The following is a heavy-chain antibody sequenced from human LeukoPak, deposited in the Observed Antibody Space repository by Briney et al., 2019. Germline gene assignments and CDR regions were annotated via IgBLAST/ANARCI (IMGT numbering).Heavy chain of an antibody. CDR3: ARGRFLDAFDI. J-gene: IGHJ3*02. V-gene: IGHV4-59*01. Sequence: SETLSLTCTVSGGSISSYYWSWIRQPPGKGLEWIGYIYYSGSTKYKPSLKSRVTISVDTSKDQFSLKLSSVTAADTAVYYCARGRFLDAFDIWGQGTMVTVSS. CDR2: IYYSGST. CDR1: GGSISSYY. D-gene: IGHD3-3*01.